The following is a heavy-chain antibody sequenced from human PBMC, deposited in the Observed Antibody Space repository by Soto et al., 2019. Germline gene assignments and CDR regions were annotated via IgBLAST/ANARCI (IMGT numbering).Heavy chain of an antibody. CDR2: IYYSGTT. Sequence: QVQLQESGPGLVKPSETLSLVCTVSGGSITNYYWSWIRQPPGKGPEWLGFIYYSGTTNYNPALKSRVTITVDTSKNEFSLKLSSVTAADTAVYYCTRGAVGWLFDYWGQGTLVTVSS. CDR1: GGSITNYY. J-gene: IGHJ4*02. D-gene: IGHD6-19*01. CDR3: TRGAVGWLFDY. V-gene: IGHV4-59*01.